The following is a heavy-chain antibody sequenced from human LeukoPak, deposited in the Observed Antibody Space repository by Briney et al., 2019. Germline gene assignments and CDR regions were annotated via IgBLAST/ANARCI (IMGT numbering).Heavy chain of an antibody. CDR2: FDPEDGET. CDR3: ATDRTYYYGSGSYMDY. D-gene: IGHD3-10*01. J-gene: IGHJ4*02. V-gene: IGHV1-24*01. CDR1: GYTLTELS. Sequence: ASVKVSCKVSGYTLTELSMHWVRQAPGKGLEWMGGFDPEDGETIYAQKFQGRVTMTEDTSTDTAYMELSSLRSADTAVYYCATDRTYYYGSGSYMDYWGQGTLVTVSS.